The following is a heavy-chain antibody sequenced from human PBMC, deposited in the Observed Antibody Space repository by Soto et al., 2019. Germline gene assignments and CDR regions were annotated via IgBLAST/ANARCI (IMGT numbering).Heavy chain of an antibody. V-gene: IGHV3-21*01. CDR3: VKDEGFEAMDV. CDR1: GFTFSRNT. CDR2: ITSSGSYV. Sequence: PVESRRLSCVTSGFTFSRNTMNWVRQAPGKGLEWVASITSSGSYVYYADSVKGRFSASRDNAKNSLSLQMDSLRPDDTAIYFCVKDEGFEAMDVWVQGTTVTVSS. D-gene: IGHD3-9*01. J-gene: IGHJ6*02.